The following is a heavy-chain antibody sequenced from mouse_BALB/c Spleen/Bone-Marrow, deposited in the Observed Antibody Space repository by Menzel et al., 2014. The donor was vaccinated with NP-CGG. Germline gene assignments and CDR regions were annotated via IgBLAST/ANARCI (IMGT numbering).Heavy chain of an antibody. V-gene: IGHV10-1*02. D-gene: IGHD1-2*01. J-gene: IGHJ3*01. Sequence: EVKLMESGGGLVQPKGSLKLSCAASGFTFNTYAMNWVRQAPGKGLEWVARIRSKSNNYATYYADSVKDRFTIFRDDSQSMHYLQMDDLKTEDSAMYYCVIRDYGFGGFSHWVLGTLVTVSA. CDR2: IRSKSNNYAT. CDR3: VIRDYGFGGFSH. CDR1: GFTFNTYA.